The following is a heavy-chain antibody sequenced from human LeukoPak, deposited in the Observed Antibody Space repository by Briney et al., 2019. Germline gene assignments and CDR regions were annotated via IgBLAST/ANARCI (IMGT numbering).Heavy chain of an antibody. Sequence: SETLSLTCTVSGGSISSSSYYWGWIRRPPGRGLEWIGYIYYSGSTNYNPSLKSRVTISVDTSKNQFSLKLSSVTAADTAVYYCAKDQTPYSWGQGTLITVSS. CDR2: IYYSGST. D-gene: IGHD4-23*01. CDR3: AKDQTPYS. V-gene: IGHV4-61*05. J-gene: IGHJ4*02. CDR1: GGSISSSSYY.